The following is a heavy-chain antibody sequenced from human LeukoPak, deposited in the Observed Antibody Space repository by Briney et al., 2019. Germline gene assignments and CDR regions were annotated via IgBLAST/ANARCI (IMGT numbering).Heavy chain of an antibody. V-gene: IGHV1-69*13. CDR3: ASTVVVPAAISIFDY. CDR2: IIPIFGTA. Sequence: ASVKVSCKASGYTFTSYAISWVRQAPGQGLEWMGGIIPIFGTANYAQKFQGRVTITADESTSTAYMELSSLRSEDTAVYYCASTVVVPAAISIFDYWGQGTLVTVSS. D-gene: IGHD2-2*01. J-gene: IGHJ4*02. CDR1: GYTFTSYA.